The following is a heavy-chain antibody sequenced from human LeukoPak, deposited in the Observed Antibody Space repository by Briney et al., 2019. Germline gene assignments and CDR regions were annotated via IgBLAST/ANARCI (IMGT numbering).Heavy chain of an antibody. CDR2: IYPGDSDT. CDR3: ARWRGSCWHLDY. D-gene: IGHD6-19*01. CDR1: GYRL. V-gene: IGHV5-51*01. Sequence: GQSLKISCKASGYRLIAWVRQMPGKGLEWMGIIYPGDSDTRYSPSFQGQVTMSADESISTAYLQWSSLKAADTAIYYCARWRGSCWHLDYWGQGTLVTVSS. J-gene: IGHJ4*02.